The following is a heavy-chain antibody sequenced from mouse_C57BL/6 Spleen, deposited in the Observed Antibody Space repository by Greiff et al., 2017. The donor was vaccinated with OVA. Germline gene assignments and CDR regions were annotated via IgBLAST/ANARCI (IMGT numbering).Heavy chain of an antibody. V-gene: IGHV1-15*01. D-gene: IGHD2-4*01. J-gene: IGHJ4*01. CDR2: LDPETGGT. Sequence: QVQLKESGAELVRPGASVTLSCKASGYTFTDYEMHWVKQTPVHGLEWIGALDPETGGTAYNQKFKGKAILTADNSSCTAYMERRSLPSEDYAVYYCTRRSYYDYDGGAMDYWGQGTSVTVSS. CDR3: TRRSYYDYDGGAMDY. CDR1: GYTFTDYE.